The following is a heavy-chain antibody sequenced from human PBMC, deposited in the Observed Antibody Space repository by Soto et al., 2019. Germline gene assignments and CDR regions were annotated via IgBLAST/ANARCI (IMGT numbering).Heavy chain of an antibody. CDR1: GYIFTTYG. Sequence: QIHLVQSGGEVERPGASVTVSCEASGYIFTTYGLSWVRQTPAHGLEWMGWISTDSGYTQYSQLLQGRVTMTRDTSTNTAYMELRDLTFDDTGIYYCARDRPPGSLYGMDAWGQGTAVTVSS. CDR2: ISTDSGYT. CDR3: ARDRPPGSLYGMDA. J-gene: IGHJ6*02. V-gene: IGHV1-18*01.